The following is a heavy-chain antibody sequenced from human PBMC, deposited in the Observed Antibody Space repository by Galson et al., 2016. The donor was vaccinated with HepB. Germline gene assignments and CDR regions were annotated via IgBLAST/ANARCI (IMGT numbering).Heavy chain of an antibody. Sequence: SLRLSCAASGFTFRNYWMIWVRQAPGKGLEWVAGIWTDGSNKYYGDPVKGRFTISRDNSKNTLYLQMNSLRAEDTAVYYCAKSKGGVWSYYFDYWGQGTLVTVSS. CDR2: IWTDGSNK. V-gene: IGHV3-33*06. J-gene: IGHJ4*02. D-gene: IGHD6-19*01. CDR1: GFTFRNYW. CDR3: AKSKGGVWSYYFDY.